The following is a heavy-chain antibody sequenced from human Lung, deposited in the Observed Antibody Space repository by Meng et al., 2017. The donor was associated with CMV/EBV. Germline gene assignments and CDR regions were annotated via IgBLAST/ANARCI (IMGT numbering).Heavy chain of an antibody. CDR2: IHHSVST. D-gene: IGHD2/OR15-2a*01. CDR1: GYSISSGYY. V-gene: IGHV4-38-2*02. Sequence: SXTXSLXCTVSGYSISSGYYWGWNRQYPEKEVEWNGSIHHSVSTYYNPSLKSRVTISMDAPNDQFSLNLNSVTAADTAVYYCARVHRIHNWFEPWGRGLLVNDAS. CDR3: ARVHRIHNWFEP. J-gene: IGHJ5*02.